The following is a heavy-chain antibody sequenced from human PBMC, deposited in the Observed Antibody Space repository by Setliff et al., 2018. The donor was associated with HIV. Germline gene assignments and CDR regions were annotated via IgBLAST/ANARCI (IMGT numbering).Heavy chain of an antibody. Sequence: SETLSLTCTVSGGSISSSSYYWGWIRQPPGKGLGWIGSIDYSGSTYYNPSLKSRVTISVDTSKNQFSLKLSSVTAADTAVYYCARHPYYNFWSGYSGGPNWFDPWGQGALVTVSS. D-gene: IGHD3-3*01. J-gene: IGHJ5*02. V-gene: IGHV4-39*01. CDR2: IDYSGST. CDR1: GGSISSSSYY. CDR3: ARHPYYNFWSGYSGGPNWFDP.